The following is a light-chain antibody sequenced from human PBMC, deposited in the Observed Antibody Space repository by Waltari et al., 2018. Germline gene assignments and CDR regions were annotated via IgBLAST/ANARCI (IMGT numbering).Light chain of an antibody. Sequence: QSALTQPASVAGSPGQSITISCTGTRGALGGYNFVSWYQKQPGKAPKLMIFDVTYRPSGISPRFSGSKSGNTASLTISGLQADDEADYYCMSYTSSHTIIFGGGTKLTV. V-gene: IGLV2-14*03. CDR1: RGALGGYNF. J-gene: IGLJ2*01. CDR3: MSYTSSHTII. CDR2: DVT.